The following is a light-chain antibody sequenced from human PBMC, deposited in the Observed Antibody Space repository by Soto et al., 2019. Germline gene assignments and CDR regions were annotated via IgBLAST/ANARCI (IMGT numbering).Light chain of an antibody. V-gene: IGKV1-5*03. CDR3: QQYNSYSKT. Sequence: DIQMTQSPSTLSASVGDRVTITCRASQSIRSWLAWYQQKQGKAPKLLIYEASSLQSGVPSRFSGSGSGTEFTLTITSLQPDDFATYYCQQYNSYSKTFGQGTKVEIK. J-gene: IGKJ1*01. CDR2: EAS. CDR1: QSIRSW.